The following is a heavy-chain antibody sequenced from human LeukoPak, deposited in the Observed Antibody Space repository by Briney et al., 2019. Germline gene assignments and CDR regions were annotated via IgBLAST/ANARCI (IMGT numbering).Heavy chain of an antibody. Sequence: PGGSLRLSCADSGFTFSSHGLSWVRQAPVKGLEWVATISSGAGGTYYADSVKGRFTISRDNSKNTLYLQMNSLRAEDTAVYYCASAYGDYTYYFDYWGQGTLVTVSS. CDR2: ISSGAGGT. D-gene: IGHD4-17*01. J-gene: IGHJ4*02. CDR3: ASAYGDYTYYFDY. V-gene: IGHV3-23*01. CDR1: GFTFSSHG.